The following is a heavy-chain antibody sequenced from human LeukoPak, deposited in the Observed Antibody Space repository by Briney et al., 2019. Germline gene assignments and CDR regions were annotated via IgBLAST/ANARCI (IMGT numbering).Heavy chain of an antibody. CDR2: IDTDGNST. V-gene: IGHV3-74*01. J-gene: IGHJ4*02. CDR3: ARELASGD. CDR1: GFTFSTYW. Sequence: GGSLRLSCAASGFTFSTYWMHWVRQAPGKGLVWVSQIDTDGNSTTYADSVKGRFTVSRDNAKNTLYLQMNSLRAEDTAVYYCARELASGDWGQGTLVTVSS. D-gene: IGHD6-13*01.